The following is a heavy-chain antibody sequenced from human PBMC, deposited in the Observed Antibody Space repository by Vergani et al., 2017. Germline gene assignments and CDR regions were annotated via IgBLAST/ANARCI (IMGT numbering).Heavy chain of an antibody. Sequence: EVQLVQSGAEVKKPGESLKISCKGSGYSFTSYWIGWVRQMPGKGLEWMGIIYPGDSDTRYSPAFQGQVTISADKSISTAYLQWSSLKASDTAMYYCARPGAYYYDSRGYYGGWFDPWGQGSLVTVSS. D-gene: IGHD3-22*01. CDR3: ARPGAYYYDSRGYYGGWFDP. V-gene: IGHV5-51*01. CDR1: GYSFTSYW. J-gene: IGHJ5*02. CDR2: IYPGDSDT.